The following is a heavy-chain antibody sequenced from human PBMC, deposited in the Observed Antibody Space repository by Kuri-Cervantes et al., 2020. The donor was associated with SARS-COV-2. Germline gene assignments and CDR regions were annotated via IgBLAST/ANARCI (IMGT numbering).Heavy chain of an antibody. CDR2: IYSGGST. V-gene: IGHV3-53*01. CDR1: GFTVSSNY. CDR3: ARVRGDYVP. Sequence: GESLKISCVASGFTVSSNYMSWVRQAPGKGLEWVSLIYSGGSTYYADSVKGRFTISSDNSKNTLYLQMNSLRAEDTAVYYCARVRGDYVPWGQGTLVTVSS. D-gene: IGHD3-16*01. J-gene: IGHJ5*02.